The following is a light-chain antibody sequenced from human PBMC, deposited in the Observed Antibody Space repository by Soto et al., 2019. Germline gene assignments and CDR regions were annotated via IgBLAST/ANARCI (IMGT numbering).Light chain of an antibody. CDR3: QHYNGYPYT. CDR1: QGISSY. J-gene: IGKJ2*01. CDR2: AAS. V-gene: IGKV1-9*01. Sequence: IQLTQSPSSLSASVGDRVTITCRASQGISSYLAWYQQKPGKAPKLLIYAASTLQSGVPSRFSGSGSGTEFTLTISSLQAEDFATYFCQHYNGYPYTFGPGTKLEI.